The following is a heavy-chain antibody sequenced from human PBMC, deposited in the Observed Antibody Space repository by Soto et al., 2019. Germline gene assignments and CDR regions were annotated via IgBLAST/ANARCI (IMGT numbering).Heavy chain of an antibody. Sequence: PSETLSLTCSVSGASISSYYWSWFRQAPGKGLEHIGYIHNGERTNYNPSLESRVTISADTSKNQFSLRLSSVTAADTAMYYCSYGDSPGPIDHWGQGTLVTVSS. CDR1: GASISSYY. CDR2: IHNGERT. D-gene: IGHD4-17*01. J-gene: IGHJ4*02. CDR3: SYGDSPGPIDH. V-gene: IGHV4-59*01.